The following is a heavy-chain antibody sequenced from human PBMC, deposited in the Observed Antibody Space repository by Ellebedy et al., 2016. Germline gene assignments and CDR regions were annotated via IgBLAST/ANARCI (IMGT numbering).Heavy chain of an antibody. Sequence: GGSLRLSCVASGFTFRSYAMSWVRQAPGKGLEWLSYISRDGGATYYADSVKGRFTISRENAKNSLYLQMNSLRAGDTAVYYCARAGHYYGSGSLYGMDVWGQGTTVTVSS. CDR3: ARAGHYYGSGSLYGMDV. V-gene: IGHV3-48*01. CDR1: GFTFRSYA. D-gene: IGHD3-10*01. CDR2: ISRDGGAT. J-gene: IGHJ6*02.